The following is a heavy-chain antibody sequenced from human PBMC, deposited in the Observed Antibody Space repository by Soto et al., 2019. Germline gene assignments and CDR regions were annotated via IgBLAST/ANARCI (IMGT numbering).Heavy chain of an antibody. CDR3: AKDLGGGYGDYVVGYYYYGMDV. J-gene: IGHJ6*02. V-gene: IGHV3-23*01. Sequence: GGSLRLSCAASGFTFSSYAMSWVRQAPGKGLEWVSAISGSGGSTYYADSVKGRFTISRDNSKNTLYLQMNSLRAEDTAVYYCAKDLGGGYGDYVVGYYYYGMDVWGQGTTVTVSS. CDR1: GFTFSSYA. CDR2: ISGSGGST. D-gene: IGHD4-17*01.